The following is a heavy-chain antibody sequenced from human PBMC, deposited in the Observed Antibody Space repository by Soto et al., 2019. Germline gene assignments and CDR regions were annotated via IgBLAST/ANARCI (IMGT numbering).Heavy chain of an antibody. CDR3: ARDVFCGGAPACPDMDV. Sequence: SVKVSCKASGYTFSGYSITWVRQAPGQGLEWMGRISGYNGNTNYARTLRGRLTLTTDTSTSTAYMELRSLTSDDTAVYYCARDVFCGGAPACPDMDVWGQGTTVTVSS. CDR1: GYTFSGYS. D-gene: IGHD2-21*01. J-gene: IGHJ6*02. V-gene: IGHV1-18*04. CDR2: ISGYNGNT.